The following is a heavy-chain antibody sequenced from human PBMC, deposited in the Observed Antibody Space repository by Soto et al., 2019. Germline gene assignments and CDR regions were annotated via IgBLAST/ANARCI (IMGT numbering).Heavy chain of an antibody. CDR3: ARGGDYHGYDI. J-gene: IGHJ3*02. CDR1: GFTFSRYW. CDR2: IDSDGSSA. Sequence: EVQLVESGGGLVQPGGSLRLSCAASGFTFSRYWIHWVRQAPGTGLVWVSRIDSDGSSAIYADSVKGRFTISRDNAKNTLYLQMNSLRAEDTAVYYCARGGDYHGYDIWGQGTMVTVSS. D-gene: IGHD2-21*02. V-gene: IGHV3-74*01.